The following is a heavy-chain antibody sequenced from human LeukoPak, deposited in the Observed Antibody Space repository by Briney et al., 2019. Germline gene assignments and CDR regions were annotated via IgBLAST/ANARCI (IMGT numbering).Heavy chain of an antibody. CDR2: IYYSGST. V-gene: IGHV4-59*08. CDR3: AKPYGDYYYYYMDV. J-gene: IGHJ6*03. CDR1: GGSISSYY. Sequence: RPSETLSLTCTVSGGSISSYYWSWIRQPPGKGLEWIGYIYYSGSTNYNPSLKSRVTISVDTSKNQFSLKLSSVTAADTAVYYCAKPYGDYYYYYMDVWGKGTTVTVSS. D-gene: IGHD4-17*01.